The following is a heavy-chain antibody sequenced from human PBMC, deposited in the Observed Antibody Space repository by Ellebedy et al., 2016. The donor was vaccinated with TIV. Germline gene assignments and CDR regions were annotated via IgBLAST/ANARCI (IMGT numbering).Heavy chain of an antibody. CDR1: GGSFSFNY. Sequence: SETLSLXXAVYGGSFSFNYWTWIRQSPGKGLEWIGEINHSGSTNYNPPLESRVTMSLDTSGNQFSLKLNSVTAADTAVYYCARGFPAAWELAGAWGQGTLVTVSA. V-gene: IGHV4-34*01. CDR2: INHSGST. J-gene: IGHJ4*02. D-gene: IGHD6-19*01. CDR3: ARGFPAAWELAGA.